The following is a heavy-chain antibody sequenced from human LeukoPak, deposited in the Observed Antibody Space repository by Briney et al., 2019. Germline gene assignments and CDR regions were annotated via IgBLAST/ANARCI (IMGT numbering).Heavy chain of an antibody. D-gene: IGHD3-10*01. V-gene: IGHV1-2*02. CDR3: ARDHKVRGVIWGELDY. CDR2: INPNSGGT. J-gene: IGHJ4*02. CDR1: GYTFTGYY. Sequence: ASVKVSFKASGYTFTGYYMHWVRQAPGQGLEWMGWINPNSGGTNYAQKFQGRVTMTRDTSISTAYMELSRLRSDDTAVYYCARDHKVRGVIWGELDYWGQGTLVTVSS.